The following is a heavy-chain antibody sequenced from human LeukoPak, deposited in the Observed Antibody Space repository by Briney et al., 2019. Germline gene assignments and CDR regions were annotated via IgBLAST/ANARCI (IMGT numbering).Heavy chain of an antibody. CDR3: ASDGSTYYDFWSGYSYGMDV. J-gene: IGHJ6*02. Sequence: GGSLRLSCAASGFTFSSYAMSWVRQAPGKGLVWVSRINSDGSSTSYADSVKGRFTISRDNAKNTLYLQMNSLRAEDTAVYYCASDGSTYYDFWSGYSYGMDVWGQGTTVTVSS. CDR1: GFTFSSYA. CDR2: INSDGSST. V-gene: IGHV3-74*01. D-gene: IGHD3-3*01.